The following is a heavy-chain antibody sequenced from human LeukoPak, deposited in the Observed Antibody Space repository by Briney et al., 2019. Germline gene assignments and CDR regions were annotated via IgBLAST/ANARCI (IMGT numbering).Heavy chain of an antibody. Sequence: ASVKVSFKVSGYTLTELSMHWVRQAPGKGLEWMGGFDPEDGETIYAQKFQGRVTMTEDTSTDTAYMELSSLRSEDTAVYYCATTVVGATSGDYFDYWGQGTLVTVSS. D-gene: IGHD1-26*01. CDR3: ATTVVGATSGDYFDY. CDR1: GYTLTELS. J-gene: IGHJ4*02. CDR2: FDPEDGET. V-gene: IGHV1-24*01.